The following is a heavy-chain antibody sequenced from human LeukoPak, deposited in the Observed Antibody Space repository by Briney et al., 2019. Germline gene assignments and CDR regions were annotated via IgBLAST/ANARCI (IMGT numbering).Heavy chain of an antibody. CDR3: ARVQRGYCSSTSCYYFDF. J-gene: IGHJ4*02. D-gene: IGHD2-2*01. CDR1: GFTFSTFT. CDR2: IVISSSSI. V-gene: IGHV3-21*01. Sequence: AGGSLRLSCAASGFTFSTFTTNGAPRSPGRGGRWAYSIVISSSSIYYADSMKGRFTISRDNAKNSLYLQMNSLRAEDTAVYYCARVQRGYCSSTSCYYFDFWGQGTLVTVSS.